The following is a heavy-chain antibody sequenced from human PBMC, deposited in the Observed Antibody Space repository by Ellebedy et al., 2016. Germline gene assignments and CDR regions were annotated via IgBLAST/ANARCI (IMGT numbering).Heavy chain of an antibody. J-gene: IGHJ5*02. Sequence: SETLSLTCAVSGGSISSSNWWSWVRQPPGKGLEWIGEIYHSGSTNYNPSLKSRVTISVDKSKNQFSLKLSSVTAADTAVYYCARDRDGDQGWVNWFDPWGQGTLVTVSS. CDR1: GGSISSSNW. CDR3: ARDRDGDQGWVNWFDP. D-gene: IGHD4-17*01. CDR2: IYHSGST. V-gene: IGHV4-4*02.